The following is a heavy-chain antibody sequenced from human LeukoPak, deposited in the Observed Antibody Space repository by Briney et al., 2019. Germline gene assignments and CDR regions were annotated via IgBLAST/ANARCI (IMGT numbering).Heavy chain of an antibody. Sequence: SETLSLTCAVSGDSFSGNNYWTWVRQPPGKGLEWIGEIYRSGATNYNPSLKSRVTVSQDKSKNQFSLKLNSVTAADTAVYYCVKHINNWVDPWGQGTLVSVSS. CDR2: IYRSGAT. V-gene: IGHV4-4*02. J-gene: IGHJ5*02. CDR1: GDSFSGNNY. CDR3: VKHINNWVDP. D-gene: IGHD1-14*01.